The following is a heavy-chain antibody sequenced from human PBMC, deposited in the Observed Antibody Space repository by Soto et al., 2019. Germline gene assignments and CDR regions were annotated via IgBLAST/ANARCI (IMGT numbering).Heavy chain of an antibody. J-gene: IGHJ4*02. Sequence: QVQLVESGGGVVQPGRSLTLSCAASGFTFSSYAMHWVRQAPGKGLEWVAVISYDGSNKYYADSVKGRFTISRDNSKNTLYLQMNSLRAEDTAVYYCASGRTYYDSSGSFDYWGQGTLVTVSS. CDR1: GFTFSSYA. V-gene: IGHV3-30-3*01. CDR2: ISYDGSNK. D-gene: IGHD3-22*01. CDR3: ASGRTYYDSSGSFDY.